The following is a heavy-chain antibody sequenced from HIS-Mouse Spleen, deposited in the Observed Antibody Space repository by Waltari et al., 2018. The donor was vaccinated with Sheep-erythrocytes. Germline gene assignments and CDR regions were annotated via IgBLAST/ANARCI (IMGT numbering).Heavy chain of an antibody. J-gene: IGHJ4*02. Sequence: EVQLVESGGGLVKPGGSLRLSCAASGFTFSSYSMNWVRQAPGKGLEWVSSISSSSSYIYYADSVKGRFTISRDNAKNSLYLQTNSLRAEDTAVYYCARVASGATFDYWGQGTLVTVSS. CDR2: ISSSSSYI. CDR3: ARVASGATFDY. CDR1: GFTFSSYS. V-gene: IGHV3-21*01. D-gene: IGHD1-26*01.